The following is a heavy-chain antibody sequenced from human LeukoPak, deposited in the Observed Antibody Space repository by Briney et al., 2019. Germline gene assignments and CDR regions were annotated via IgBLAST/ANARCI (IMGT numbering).Heavy chain of an antibody. J-gene: IGHJ4*02. Sequence: SETLSLTCTDSGGSINSSSYYWGWIRQPPGKGLEWIGSIYYSGSTYYNPSLKSRVTISVDTSKNQFSLKLSSVTAADTAVYYCARIYGDYGGGLDYFDYWGQGTLVTVSS. CDR1: GGSINSSSYY. CDR2: IYYSGST. CDR3: ARIYGDYGGGLDYFDY. D-gene: IGHD4-17*01. V-gene: IGHV4-39*01.